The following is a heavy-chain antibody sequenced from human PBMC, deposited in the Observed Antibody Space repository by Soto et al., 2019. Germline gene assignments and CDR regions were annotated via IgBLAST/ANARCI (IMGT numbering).Heavy chain of an antibody. CDR3: AKGFCISWQYYFDY. CDR1: GFTFNPYA. Sequence: EVQLLESGGGLAQPGGSLRLSCAASGFTFNPYAMNWVRQAPGKGLEWVSTIRGSGAGTYYADSVKGRFTISRDNSKNTRYLQMNSLRAEDTAVYFCAKGFCISWQYYFDYWGQGTLVTVSS. V-gene: IGHV3-23*01. D-gene: IGHD6-13*01. CDR2: IRGSGAGT. J-gene: IGHJ4*02.